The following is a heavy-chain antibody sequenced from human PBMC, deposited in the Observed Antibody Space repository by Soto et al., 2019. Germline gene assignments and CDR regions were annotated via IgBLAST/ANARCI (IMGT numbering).Heavy chain of an antibody. J-gene: IGHJ4*02. V-gene: IGHV3-33*01. CDR3: ARDKISGWYRAGIDY. CDR1: GFTFSSYG. CDR2: IWYDGSNK. D-gene: IGHD6-19*01. Sequence: QVQLVESGGGVVQPGRSLRLSCAASGFTFSSYGMHWVRQAPGKGLEWVAVIWYDGSNKYYADSVKGRFTISRDNSKNTVYLQMNSLRAEDTAVYYCARDKISGWYRAGIDYWGQGTLVTVSS.